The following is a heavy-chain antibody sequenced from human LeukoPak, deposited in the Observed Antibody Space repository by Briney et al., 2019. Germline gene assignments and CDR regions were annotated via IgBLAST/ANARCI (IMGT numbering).Heavy chain of an antibody. V-gene: IGHV1-8*01. D-gene: IGHD3-10*01. CDR3: ARSEYGSGVIDY. CDR2: MNPNSGNT. Sequence: ASVKVSCKASGYTFTSYDINWVRQATGQGPEWMGWMNPNSGNTGYAQKFQGRVTMTRNTSISTAYMELSSLRSEDTAVYYCARSEYGSGVIDYWGQGTLVTVSS. CDR1: GYTFTSYD. J-gene: IGHJ4*02.